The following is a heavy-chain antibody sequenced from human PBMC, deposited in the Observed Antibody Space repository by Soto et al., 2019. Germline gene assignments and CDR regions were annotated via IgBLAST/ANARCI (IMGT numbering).Heavy chain of an antibody. CDR2: IYYSGST. D-gene: IGHD2-2*01. CDR1: GGSISSYY. Sequence: PSETLSLTCTVSGGSISSYYWSWIRQPPGKGLEWIGYIYYSGSTNYNPSLKSRVTISVDTSKNQFSLKLSSVTAADTAVYYCARDSQPYCSSTSCLVAFDRWGQGTMVTVSS. CDR3: ARDSQPYCSSTSCLVAFDR. J-gene: IGHJ3*02. V-gene: IGHV4-59*12.